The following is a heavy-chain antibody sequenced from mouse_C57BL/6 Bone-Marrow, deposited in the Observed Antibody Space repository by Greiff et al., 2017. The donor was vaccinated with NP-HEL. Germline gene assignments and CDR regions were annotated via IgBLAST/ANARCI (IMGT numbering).Heavy chain of an antibody. J-gene: IGHJ2*01. CDR2: IAPEDGDT. D-gene: IGHD1-1*01. CDR1: GFNIKDYY. V-gene: IGHV14-1*01. Sequence: EVQLQQSGAELVRPGASVKLSCTASGFNIKDYYMHWVKQRPEQGLEWIGRIAPEDGDTDYAPKFQGQATMTADTSSNTAYLQLSSLTSEDTAVYYCTNLLIYYYGSSWGFDYWGQGTTLTVSS. CDR3: TNLLIYYYGSSWGFDY.